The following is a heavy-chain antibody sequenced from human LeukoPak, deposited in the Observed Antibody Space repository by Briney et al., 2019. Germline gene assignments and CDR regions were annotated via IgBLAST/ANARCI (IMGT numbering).Heavy chain of an antibody. V-gene: IGHV3-23*01. Sequence: GGSLRLSCAASGFTFSNFAMMWVRQAPGTGLRWVSTITGYGATFYADSVRGRFTIFRDTSMNTLFLQMNSLGAEDTAVYYCAKGAAAGKVDWFDPWGQGTLVTVSS. CDR1: GFTFSNFA. CDR2: ITGYGAT. J-gene: IGHJ5*02. D-gene: IGHD6-13*01. CDR3: AKGAAAGKVDWFDP.